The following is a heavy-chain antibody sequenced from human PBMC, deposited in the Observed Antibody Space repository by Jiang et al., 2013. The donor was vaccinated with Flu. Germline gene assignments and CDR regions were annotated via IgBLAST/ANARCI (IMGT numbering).Heavy chain of an antibody. J-gene: IGHJ5*02. CDR2: IYYSGST. CDR3: AREDAMVRGVIPWFDP. Sequence: PGLVKPSQTLSLTCTVSGGSISSGGYYWSWIRQHPGKGLEWIGYIYYSGSTYXNPSLKSRVTISVDTSKNQFSLKLSSVTAADTAVYYCAREDAMVRGVIPWFDPWGQGTLVTVSS. V-gene: IGHV4-31*03. CDR1: GGSISSGGYY. D-gene: IGHD3-10*01.